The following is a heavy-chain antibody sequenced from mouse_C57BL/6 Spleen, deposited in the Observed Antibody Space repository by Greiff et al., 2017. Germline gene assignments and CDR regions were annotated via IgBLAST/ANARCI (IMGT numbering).Heavy chain of an antibody. CDR1: GFTFSDYG. CDR3: ARDGYSAWFAY. J-gene: IGHJ3*01. V-gene: IGHV5-17*01. D-gene: IGHD2-3*01. Sequence: EVKVVDSGGGLVKPGGSLKLSCAASGFTFSDYGMHWVRQAPEKGLEWVAYISSGSSTIYYADTVKGRFTISRDNAKNTLFLQMTSLRSEDTAMYYCARDGYSAWFAYWGQGTLVTVSA. CDR2: ISSGSSTI.